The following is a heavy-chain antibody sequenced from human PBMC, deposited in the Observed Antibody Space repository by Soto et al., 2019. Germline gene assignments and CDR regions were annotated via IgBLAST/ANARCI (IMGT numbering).Heavy chain of an antibody. CDR3: ASDSQVLTGTNDYYYYGMDV. CDR2: IIPIFGTA. CDR1: GGTFSSYA. V-gene: IGHV1-69*06. D-gene: IGHD1-20*01. Sequence: QVQLVQSGAEVKKPGSSVKVSCKASGGTFSSYAISWVRQAPGQGLKWMGGIIPIFGTANYAQKFQGRVTITADKSTSTAYMELSSLRSEDTAVYYCASDSQVLTGTNDYYYYGMDVWGQGTTVTVSS. J-gene: IGHJ6*02.